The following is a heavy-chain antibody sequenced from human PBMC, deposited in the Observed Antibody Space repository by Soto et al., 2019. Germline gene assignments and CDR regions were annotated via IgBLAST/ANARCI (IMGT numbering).Heavy chain of an antibody. CDR3: AKDGEYCSGGSCYSIYFQH. J-gene: IGHJ1*01. V-gene: IGHV3-30*18. D-gene: IGHD2-15*01. CDR1: GFTFSSYG. CDR2: ISYDGSNK. Sequence: GGSLRLSCAASGFTFSSYGMHWVRQAPGKGLEWVAVISYDGSNKYYADSVKGRFTISRDNSKKTLYLQMNSLRAEDTAVYYCAKDGEYCSGGSCYSIYFQHWGQGTLVTVSS.